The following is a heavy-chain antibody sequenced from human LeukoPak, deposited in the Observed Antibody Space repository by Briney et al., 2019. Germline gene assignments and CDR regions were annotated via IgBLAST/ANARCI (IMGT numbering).Heavy chain of an antibody. D-gene: IGHD2-2*01. Sequence: SVKVSCKASGGTFSSYAISWVRQAPGQGLEWMGGIIPIFGTANYAQKFQGRVTITADESTSTAYMELSSLRSEDTAVYYCARAGSPAAISHYYYYGMDVWGKGTTITVSS. CDR3: ARAGSPAAISHYYYYGMDV. CDR1: GGTFSSYA. CDR2: IIPIFGTA. J-gene: IGHJ6*04. V-gene: IGHV1-69*13.